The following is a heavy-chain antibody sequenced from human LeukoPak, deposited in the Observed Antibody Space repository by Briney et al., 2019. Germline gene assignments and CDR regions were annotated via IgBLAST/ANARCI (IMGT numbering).Heavy chain of an antibody. CDR2: IYYSGST. Sequence: PSETLSLTCTVSGGSISSYYWSWIRQPPGKGLEWIGYIYYSGSTNYNPSLKSRVTTSVDTSKNQFSLKLSSVTAADTAVYYCARGGGSSWYTAAFDIWGQGTMVTVSS. J-gene: IGHJ3*02. D-gene: IGHD6-13*01. CDR1: GGSISSYY. CDR3: ARGGGSSWYTAAFDI. V-gene: IGHV4-59*01.